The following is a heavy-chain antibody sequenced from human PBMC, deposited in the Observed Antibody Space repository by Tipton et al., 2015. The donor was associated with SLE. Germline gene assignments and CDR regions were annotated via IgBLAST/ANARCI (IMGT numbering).Heavy chain of an antibody. D-gene: IGHD2-15*01. V-gene: IGHV3-30*04. Sequence: SLRLSCAASGFTFSSYAMHWVRQAPGKGLEWVAVISYDGSNKYYADSVKGRFTISRDNSKNTLYLQMNSLRAEDTAVYYCAKVGRDCSGGSCWLDYWGQGTLVTVSS. CDR3: AKVGRDCSGGSCWLDY. J-gene: IGHJ4*02. CDR1: GFTFSSYA. CDR2: ISYDGSNK.